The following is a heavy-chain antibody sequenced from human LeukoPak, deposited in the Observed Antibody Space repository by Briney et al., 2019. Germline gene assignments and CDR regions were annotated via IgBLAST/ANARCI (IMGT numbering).Heavy chain of an antibody. CDR2: INHSGST. J-gene: IGHJ4*02. D-gene: IGHD3-3*01. CDR3: ARGDPTYYDFWSGYYFDY. Sequence: SETLSLTRAVYGGSFSGYYWSWIRQPPGKGLEWIGEINHSGSTNYNPSLKSRVTISVDTSKNQFSLKLSSVTAADTAVYYCARGDPTYYDFWSGYYFDYWGQGTLVTVSS. CDR1: GGSFSGYY. V-gene: IGHV4-34*01.